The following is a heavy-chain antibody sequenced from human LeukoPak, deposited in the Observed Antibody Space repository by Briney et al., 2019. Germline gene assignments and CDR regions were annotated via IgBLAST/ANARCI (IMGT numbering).Heavy chain of an antibody. V-gene: IGHV5-51*01. Sequence: GESMKISCKASGYSFAAYWIGWVRHMPAKGLEWMGIIYPGDSDTRYRPSFQGHVTISADKSFNTAYLQWNSLKASDTAIYYCARSDQLKWFGDPRRPYYYGMDVWGQGTTVTVSS. CDR2: IYPGDSDT. CDR3: ARSDQLKWFGDPRRPYYYGMDV. J-gene: IGHJ6*02. D-gene: IGHD3-10*01. CDR1: GYSFAAYW.